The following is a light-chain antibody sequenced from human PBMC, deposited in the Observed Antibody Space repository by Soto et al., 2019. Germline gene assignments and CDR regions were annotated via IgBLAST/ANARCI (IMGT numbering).Light chain of an antibody. J-gene: IGLJ1*01. CDR3: QSYDSRSYV. V-gene: IGLV6-57*04. CDR2: EEN. CDR1: SGSIASNY. Sequence: NCLLTQPHSVSESPGKTVTISCTRSSGSIASNYVQWYQQRPGSAPTTVIYEENERPPGFPDRFSGSIDRSSKSASLTIAGLKTDDEADYYCQSYDSRSYVFGSGTNLTVL.